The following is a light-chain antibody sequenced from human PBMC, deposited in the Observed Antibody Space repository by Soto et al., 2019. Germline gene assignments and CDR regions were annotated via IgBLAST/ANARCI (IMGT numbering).Light chain of an antibody. CDR3: QKYNSAPLT. CDR1: RSVSSNY. CDR2: RAS. J-gene: IGKJ4*01. Sequence: EIVLTQSPGTLSLSPGETATLSCRASRSVSSNYLAWYQQRPGQAPRLLINRASNRATGIPDRFTGSGSGTDFTLTINRLQPEDVATYSCQKYNSAPLTFGGGTEVEIK. V-gene: IGKV3-20*01.